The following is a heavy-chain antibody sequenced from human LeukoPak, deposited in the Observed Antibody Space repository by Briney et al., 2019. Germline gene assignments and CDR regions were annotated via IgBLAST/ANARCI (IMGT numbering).Heavy chain of an antibody. V-gene: IGHV1-18*01. D-gene: IGHD3-22*01. J-gene: IGHJ4*02. CDR3: ARALNYDSSGYYYVG. Sequence: ASVKVSCKASGYTFTSYGISWVRQAPGQGLEWMGWISAYNGNTNYAQKLQGRVTMTTDTSTSTAYMELRSLRSDDTAVYYCARALNYDSSGYYYVGWGQGTLVTVSS. CDR1: GYTFTSYG. CDR2: ISAYNGNT.